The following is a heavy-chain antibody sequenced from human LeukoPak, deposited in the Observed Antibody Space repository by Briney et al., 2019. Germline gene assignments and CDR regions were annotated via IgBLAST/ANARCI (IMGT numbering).Heavy chain of an antibody. CDR2: IYYSGST. CDR3: ARERYNWNDFSYYYMDV. V-gene: IGHV4-61*01. CDR1: GGSISSGSYY. Sequence: SETLSLTCTVSGGSISSGSYYWSWIRQPPGKGLEWIGYIYYSGSTNYNPSLKSRVTISVDTSKNQFSLKLSSVTAADTAVYYCARERYNWNDFSYYYMDVWGKGTTATVSS. D-gene: IGHD1-1*01. J-gene: IGHJ6*03.